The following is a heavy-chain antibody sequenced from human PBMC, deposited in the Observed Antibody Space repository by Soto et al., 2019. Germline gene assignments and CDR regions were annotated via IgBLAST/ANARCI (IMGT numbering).Heavy chain of an antibody. J-gene: IGHJ4*01. CDR2: INHSGST. CDR3: ARGLAAAG. D-gene: IGHD6-13*01. V-gene: IGHV4-34*01. CDR1: GGSFSGYY. Sequence: QVQLQQWGAGLLKPSETLSLTCAVYGGSFSGYYWSWIRQPPGKGLEWIGEINHSGSTNYNPSLKSRVTISVDTSKNQFSLKLSSVTAADTAVYYCARGLAAAGWGHGTLVTVSS.